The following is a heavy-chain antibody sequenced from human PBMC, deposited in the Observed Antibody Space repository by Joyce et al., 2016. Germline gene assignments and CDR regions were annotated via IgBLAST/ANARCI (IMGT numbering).Heavy chain of an antibody. J-gene: IGHJ4*02. D-gene: IGHD4-17*01. CDR2: TWSDGSVK. Sequence: QVQLVQSGGGVVQPGTSLRLSCAASGFLFGHYAMQWVAVTWSDGSVKYYGDSVRGRFTVSKDNSQNKLFLQMNSLRDEDTAVYYCARCRTTTTRPSDYWGQGSLVTVSS. CDR3: ARCRTTTTRPSDY. V-gene: IGHV3-33*04. CDR1: GFLFGHYA.